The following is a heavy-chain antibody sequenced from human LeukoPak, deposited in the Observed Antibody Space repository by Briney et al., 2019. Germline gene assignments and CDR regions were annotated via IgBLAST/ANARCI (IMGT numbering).Heavy chain of an antibody. CDR2: ISYDGSNK. V-gene: IGHV3-30*18. CDR3: AKDGRQRKTYFYGSGSVNAFDV. CDR1: RFTFSSHG. Sequence: GKSLRLSCAASRFTFSSHGMHWVRQAPGKGLEWVAVISYDGSNKYHAHSVKGRFTISRDNSKNTLYLQMNSLRAEDTAVYYCAKDGRQRKTYFYGSGSVNAFDVWGQGTTVTVSS. J-gene: IGHJ3*01. D-gene: IGHD3-10*01.